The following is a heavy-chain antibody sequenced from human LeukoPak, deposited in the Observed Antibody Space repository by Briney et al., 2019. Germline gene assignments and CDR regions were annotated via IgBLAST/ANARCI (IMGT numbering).Heavy chain of an antibody. D-gene: IGHD1-14*01. CDR1: GGTFSSYA. J-gene: IGHJ4*02. Sequence: GASVKVSCKASGGTFSSYAISWVRQAPGQGLEWMGRIIPILGIANYAQKFQGRVTITADKSTSTAYMELRSLRSDDTVVYYCARVRTGTTKVFDYWGQGTLVTVSS. CDR3: ARVRTGTTKVFDY. V-gene: IGHV1-69*04. CDR2: IIPILGIA.